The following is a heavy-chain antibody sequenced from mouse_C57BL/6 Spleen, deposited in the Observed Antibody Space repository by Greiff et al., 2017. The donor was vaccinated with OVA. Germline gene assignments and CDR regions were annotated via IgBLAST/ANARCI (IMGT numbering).Heavy chain of an antibody. CDR2: ISGGGGNT. CDR1: GFTFSSYT. V-gene: IGHV5-9*04. Sequence: EVKLMESGGGLVKPGGSLKLSCAASGFTFSSYTMSWVRQTPEKRLEWVATISGGGGNTYYPDSVKGRFTLPRDHAKNTLYLQMSSLRSEDTAMYYCARHTLYYYGSSPDYYAMDYWGQGTSVTVSS. CDR3: ARHTLYYYGSSPDYYAMDY. D-gene: IGHD1-1*01. J-gene: IGHJ4*01.